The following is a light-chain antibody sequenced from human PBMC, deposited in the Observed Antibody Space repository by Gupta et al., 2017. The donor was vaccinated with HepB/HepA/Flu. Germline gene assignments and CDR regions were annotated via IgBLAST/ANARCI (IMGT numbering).Light chain of an antibody. J-gene: IGKJ1*01. Sequence: DIVMTQSPDSLAVSLGDRATINCKPSQNLGSFNNENHLSWYQQKPGQPPKLLIYWTSSRPSTREPGVPDRFSGSRFGTDFTLTISSLQAEDAAVYYCLQFYSIPWTFGQGTKVEI. CDR1: QNLGSFNNENH. CDR2: WTSSRPS. CDR3: LQFYSIPWT. V-gene: IGKV4-1*01.